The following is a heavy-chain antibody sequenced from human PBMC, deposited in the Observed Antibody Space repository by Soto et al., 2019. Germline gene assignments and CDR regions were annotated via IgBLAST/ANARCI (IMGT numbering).Heavy chain of an antibody. V-gene: IGHV1-69*13. Sequence: VASVKVSCKASGGTFSSYAISWVRQAPGQGLEWMGGIIPIFGTANYAQKFQGRVTITADESTSTAYMELSSLRSEDTAVYYCAGDRRITIFGVVKRYYYGMDVWGQGTTVTVSS. D-gene: IGHD3-3*01. CDR1: GGTFSSYA. CDR3: AGDRRITIFGVVKRYYYGMDV. CDR2: IIPIFGTA. J-gene: IGHJ6*02.